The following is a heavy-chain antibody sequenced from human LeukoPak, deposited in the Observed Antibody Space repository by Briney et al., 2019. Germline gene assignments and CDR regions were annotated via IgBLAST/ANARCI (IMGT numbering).Heavy chain of an antibody. CDR2: INHSGST. J-gene: IGHJ6*03. D-gene: IGHD6-13*01. V-gene: IGHV4-34*01. CDR1: GGSFSGYY. CDR3: ARGQQPSLRYYYYMDV. Sequence: SETLSLTCAVYGGSFSGYYWSWIRQPPGKGLEWIGEINHSGSTNYNPSLKSRVTISVDTSKNQFSLKLSSVTAADTAVYYCARGQQPSLRYYYYMDVWGKGTTVTLSS.